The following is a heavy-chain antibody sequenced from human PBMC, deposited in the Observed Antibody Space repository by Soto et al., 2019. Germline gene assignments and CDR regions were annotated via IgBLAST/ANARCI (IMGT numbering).Heavy chain of an antibody. Sequence: SETLSLTCTVSGYSISSGYYWGWIRQPPGKGLEWIGSIYHSGSTYYNPSLKSRVTISVDTTKNQFSRMLSSVTAADTAVYYCARERNPLLLWFGELFDYWGQGTLVTVSS. CDR1: GYSISSGYY. J-gene: IGHJ4*02. CDR2: IYHSGST. CDR3: ARERNPLLLWFGELFDY. D-gene: IGHD3-10*01. V-gene: IGHV4-38-2*02.